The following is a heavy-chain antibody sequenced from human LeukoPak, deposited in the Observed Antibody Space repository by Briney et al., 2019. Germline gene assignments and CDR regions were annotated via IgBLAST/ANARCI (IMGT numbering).Heavy chain of an antibody. Sequence: GGSLRLSCAASGFTFSSYWMSWVRQAPGKGLEWVSSITSTSTYIYYADSMKGRFTISRDNAKNSLYLQMNSLRAEDTAVYYCARDGAIGGYDFDCWGQGTLVTVSS. V-gene: IGHV3-21*01. CDR1: GFTFSSYW. D-gene: IGHD1-26*01. CDR2: ITSTSTYI. J-gene: IGHJ4*02. CDR3: ARDGAIGGYDFDC.